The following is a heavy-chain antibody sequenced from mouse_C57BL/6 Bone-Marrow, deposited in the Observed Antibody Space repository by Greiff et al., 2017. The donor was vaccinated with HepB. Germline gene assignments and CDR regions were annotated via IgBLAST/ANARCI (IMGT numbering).Heavy chain of an antibody. J-gene: IGHJ2*01. D-gene: IGHD2-4*01. V-gene: IGHV1-22*01. CDR2: INPNNGGT. CDR3: ASPYYDDVYLDY. CDR1: GYTFTDYN. Sequence: EVQLQQSGPELVKPGASVKMSCKASGYTFTDYNMHWVKQSHGKSLEWIGYINPNNGGTSYNQKFKGKATLTVNKASSTAYMELRSLTSEDSAVYYCASPYYDDVYLDYWGQGTTRTVSS.